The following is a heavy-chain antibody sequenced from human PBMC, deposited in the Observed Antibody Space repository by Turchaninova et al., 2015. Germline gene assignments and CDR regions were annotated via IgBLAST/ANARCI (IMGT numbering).Heavy chain of an antibody. Sequence: QITLKESGPTLVKPTQTLTLTCTFSGFSLTTTGLGVGWIRQPPGEALEWLAVIYWDDDKRYSPSLRSRLAITKDTSKNQVVLTMTNVDPVDTATYYCAHRLPGSGRDWNSGVFNYWGQGTLVTVAS. D-gene: IGHD1/OR15-1a*01. J-gene: IGHJ4*02. CDR2: IYWDDDK. CDR3: AHRLPGSGRDWNSGVFNY. V-gene: IGHV2-5*02. CDR1: GFSLTTTGLG.